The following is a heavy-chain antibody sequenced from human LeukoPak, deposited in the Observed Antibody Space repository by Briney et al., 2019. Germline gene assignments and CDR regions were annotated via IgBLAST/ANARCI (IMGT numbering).Heavy chain of an antibody. Sequence: GGSLRLSCAASGFTFSSYSMNWVRQAPGKGLEWVSYISSSSSTIYYADSVKGRFTISRDNAKNSLYLQMNSLRAEDTAVYYCARDRHKYNYDSGGYPPYGGQRNLVTVSS. CDR1: GFTFSSYS. V-gene: IGHV3-48*01. CDR3: ARDRHKYNYDSGGYPPY. CDR2: ISSSSSTI. J-gene: IGHJ4*02. D-gene: IGHD3-22*01.